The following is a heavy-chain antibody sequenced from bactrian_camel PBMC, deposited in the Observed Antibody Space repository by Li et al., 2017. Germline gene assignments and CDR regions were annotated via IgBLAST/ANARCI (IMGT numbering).Heavy chain of an antibody. CDR2: VDRTGANT. J-gene: IGHJ4*01. CDR3: AAGQVRAHGGAWSRAYEYAY. D-gene: IGHD2*01. CDR1: TGTSRSAC. V-gene: IGHV3-3*01. Sequence: HVQLVESGGGSVQDGGSLRLSCAARTGTSRSACTGWVRQAPGQEREAVATVDRTGANTNYADSVRGRFTISQDSANNNTVYLQMNSLKPEDTAMYYCAAGQVRAHGGAWSRAYEYAYWGQGTQVTVS.